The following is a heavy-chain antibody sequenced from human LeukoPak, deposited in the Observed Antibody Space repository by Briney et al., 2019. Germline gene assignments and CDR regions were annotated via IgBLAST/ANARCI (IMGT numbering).Heavy chain of an antibody. J-gene: IGHJ6*02. D-gene: IGHD3-22*01. CDR2: ISGSGGST. V-gene: IGHV3-23*01. Sequence: GRSLRLSCAASGFTFSSYAMSWVRQAPGKGLEWVSTISGSGGSTYYADSVKGRFTISRDNSKNTLYLQMNSLRAEDTAVYYCAKEGYYDSSGYWAPGYYGMDVWGQGTTVTVSS. CDR3: AKEGYYDSSGYWAPGYYGMDV. CDR1: GFTFSSYA.